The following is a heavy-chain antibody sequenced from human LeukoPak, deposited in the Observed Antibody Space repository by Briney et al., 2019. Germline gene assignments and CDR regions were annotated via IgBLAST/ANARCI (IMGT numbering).Heavy chain of an antibody. J-gene: IGHJ4*02. CDR1: GGSISSSNW. CDR2: IYHSWST. CDR3: ARFDYADYLAFDY. V-gene: IGHV4-4*02. Sequence: SGTLSLTCAVSGGSISSSNWWSWVRQPPGKGLEWIGEIYHSWSTNYNPSLKSRVTISVDKSKNQFSLKLTSVTAADTAVYYCARFDYADYLAFDYWGQGTLVTVSS. D-gene: IGHD4-17*01.